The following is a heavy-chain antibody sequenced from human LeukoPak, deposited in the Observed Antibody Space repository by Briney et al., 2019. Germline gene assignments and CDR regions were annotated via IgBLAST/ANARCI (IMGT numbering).Heavy chain of an antibody. CDR3: AKKDSGGSYNWFDP. V-gene: IGHV3-30-3*02. D-gene: IGHD3-22*01. CDR2: ISYDGSNK. Sequence: GRSLRLSCAASGFTFSSYAMHWVRQAPGKGLEWVAVISYDGSNKYYADSVKGRFTISRDNSKNTLYLQMNNLRAEDTAVYYCAKKDSGGSYNWFDPWGQGTLVTVSS. J-gene: IGHJ5*02. CDR1: GFTFSSYA.